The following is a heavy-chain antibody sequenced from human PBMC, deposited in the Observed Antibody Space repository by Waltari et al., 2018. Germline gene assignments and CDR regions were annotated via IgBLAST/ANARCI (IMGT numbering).Heavy chain of an antibody. D-gene: IGHD3-10*01. V-gene: IGHV3-23*01. CDR2: ISGSGGST. CDR3: AKDRVWTVQGVIIEDY. J-gene: IGHJ4*02. Sequence: EVQLLESGGGLVQPGGSLRLSCAASGFTFSSYAMSWVRQAPGKGLEWVSAISGSGGSTYYADSVKGRFTISRDNSKNTLYRQRNSLRAEDTAVYYGAKDRVWTVQGVIIEDYWGQGTLVTVSS. CDR1: GFTFSSYA.